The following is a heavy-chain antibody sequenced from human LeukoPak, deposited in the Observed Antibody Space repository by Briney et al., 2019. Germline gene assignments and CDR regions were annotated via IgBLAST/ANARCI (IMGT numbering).Heavy chain of an antibody. D-gene: IGHD2-2*01. J-gene: IGHJ4*02. V-gene: IGHV3-23*01. CDR2: LSASGIST. Sequence: PGGSLRLSCAASGFIFSNYGMSWVRQAPGKGLEWVSILSASGISTYYADSVKGRFTISRDNSKNTLFLQMNSLRAEDTAVYYCATSPSLPAAFDYWGQGTLVTVSS. CDR3: ATSPSLPAAFDY. CDR1: GFIFSNYG.